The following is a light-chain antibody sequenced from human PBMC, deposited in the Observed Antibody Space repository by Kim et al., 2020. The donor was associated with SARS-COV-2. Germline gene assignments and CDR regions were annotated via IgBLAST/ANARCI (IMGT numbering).Light chain of an antibody. CDR2: DVS. J-gene: IGLJ1*01. CDR3: CSYAGSYSFV. Sequence: QSALTQTRSVSGSPGQSVTISCTGTSSDVGNYDYVSWYQQHPGKAPRLMIYDVSERPSGVPDRFSGSKSHNTASLIISGLQGEDEADYYCCSYAGSYSFVFGTGTKVTVL. V-gene: IGLV2-11*01. CDR1: SSDVGNYDY.